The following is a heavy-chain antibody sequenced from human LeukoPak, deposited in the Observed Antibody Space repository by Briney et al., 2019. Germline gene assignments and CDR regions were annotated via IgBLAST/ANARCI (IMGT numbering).Heavy chain of an antibody. CDR2: ISGSGGST. CDR3: AKDTLLWFGELYGDAFDI. CDR1: GFTSSSYA. J-gene: IGHJ3*02. Sequence: GGSLRLSCAASGFTSSSYAMSWVRQAPGKGLEWVSAISGSGGSTYYADSVKGRFTISRDNSKNTLYLQMNSLRAEDTAVYYCAKDTLLWFGELYGDAFDIWGQGTMVTVSS. D-gene: IGHD3-10*01. V-gene: IGHV3-23*01.